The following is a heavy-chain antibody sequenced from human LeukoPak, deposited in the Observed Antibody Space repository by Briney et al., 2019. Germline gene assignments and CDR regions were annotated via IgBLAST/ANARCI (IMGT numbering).Heavy chain of an antibody. V-gene: IGHV3-33*01. CDR3: ARDRNWYFDS. D-gene: IGHD1-20*01. Sequence: GGSLRLSCAASGFTFRTYGMHWVRQSPGKGLEWVAGIWYDGSNKYNVDSVTGRFTISRDNSNNTLFLQLDSLRAEDTAVYYCARDRNWYFDSWGQGTLVTVSS. CDR1: GFTFRTYG. CDR2: IWYDGSNK. J-gene: IGHJ4*02.